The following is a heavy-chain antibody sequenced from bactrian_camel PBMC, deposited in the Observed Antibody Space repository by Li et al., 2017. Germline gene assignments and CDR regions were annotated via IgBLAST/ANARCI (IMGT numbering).Heavy chain of an antibody. CDR2: INAGGGSS. V-gene: IGHV3S31*01. CDR1: GFTFSSYA. Sequence: VQLVESGGGLVQPGGSLRLSCAASGFTFSSYAMSWVRQAPGKGLEWVSAINAGGGSSYYADSVKGRFTISRDNAKSTLYLQLNSLKTEGTAMYYCATSGMDWVLGFAHWGQGTQVTVS. D-gene: IGHD1*01. CDR3: ATSGMDWVLGFAH. J-gene: IGHJ4*01.